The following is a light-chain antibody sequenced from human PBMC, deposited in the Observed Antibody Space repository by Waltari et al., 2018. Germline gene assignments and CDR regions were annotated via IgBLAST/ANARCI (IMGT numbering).Light chain of an antibody. J-gene: IGKJ1*01. CDR2: GAS. V-gene: IGKV3-15*01. Sequence: EIVMTQSPATLSVSPGERATLPCRASQSVSSNLAWYQQKPGQVPRLLISGASTRATGIPARFSGSGSGTEFTLTISSLQSEDFAVYYCQQYKNWPPWTFGQGTKVEIK. CDR1: QSVSSN. CDR3: QQYKNWPPWT.